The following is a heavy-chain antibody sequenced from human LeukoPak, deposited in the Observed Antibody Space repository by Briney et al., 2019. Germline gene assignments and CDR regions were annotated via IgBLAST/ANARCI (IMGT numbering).Heavy chain of an antibody. V-gene: IGHV4-38-2*02. Sequence: SETLSLTCTVSGYSISSGYYWGRIRPPPGKGLEWIGSIYHSGSTYYNPSLKSRVTISVDTSKDQFSLKLSSVTAAVTAVYYCARAIVVVAAINFDYWGQGTLVTVSS. CDR3: ARAIVVVAAINFDY. CDR2: IYHSGST. CDR1: GYSISSGYY. J-gene: IGHJ4*02. D-gene: IGHD2-15*01.